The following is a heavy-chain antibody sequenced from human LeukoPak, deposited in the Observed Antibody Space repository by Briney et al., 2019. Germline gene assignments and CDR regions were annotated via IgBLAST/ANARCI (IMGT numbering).Heavy chain of an antibody. D-gene: IGHD4-23*01. V-gene: IGHV4-4*07. J-gene: IGHJ3*02. Sequence: SETLSLTCTVSGGSISSNYWSWIRQPAGKGLEWIGRIYPSGSTYYNPSLESRVTISVDTSKNQFSLKLSSVTAADTAVYYCARVGGNSVGAFDIWGQGTMVTVSS. CDR3: ARVGGNSVGAFDI. CDR2: IYPSGST. CDR1: GGSISSNY.